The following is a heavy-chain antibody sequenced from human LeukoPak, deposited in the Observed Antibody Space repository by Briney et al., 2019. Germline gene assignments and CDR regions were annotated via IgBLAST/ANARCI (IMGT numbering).Heavy chain of an antibody. V-gene: IGHV3-66*01. CDR2: IHNSGSGGST. Sequence: PGGSLRLSFAASAFTVSSNCMSWVRQAPGKGLEWVSVIHNSGSGGSTYYADSVKGRFTISRDNSKNTLYLQMDSLRAEDTAVYYCARERGWGAAYYYGMDVWGQGTTVTVSS. CDR1: AFTVSSNC. CDR3: ARERGWGAAYYYGMDV. J-gene: IGHJ6*02. D-gene: IGHD3-16*01.